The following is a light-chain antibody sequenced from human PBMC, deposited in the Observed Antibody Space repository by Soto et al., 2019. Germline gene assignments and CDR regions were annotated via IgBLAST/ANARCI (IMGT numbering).Light chain of an antibody. J-gene: IGKJ1*01. CDR3: QEYIQWPPGM. Sequence: EIVLTQSPGTLSLSPGERATLSCRASQSVSNNYLAWYQQKPGQAPRLLIYGASNRATGIPDRFSGSGSGTEFTLTISSLQSEDFAVYYCQEYIQWPPGMFGPGTKVDIK. CDR2: GAS. V-gene: IGKV3D-15*01. CDR1: QSVSNN.